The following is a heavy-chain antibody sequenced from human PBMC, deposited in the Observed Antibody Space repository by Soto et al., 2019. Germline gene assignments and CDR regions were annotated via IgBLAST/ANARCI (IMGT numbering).Heavy chain of an antibody. D-gene: IGHD4-17*01. J-gene: IGHJ4*02. CDR1: GFTFSTYA. CDR3: ASGTATTVTTVIDY. CDR2: ISSGGTNT. Sequence: GGSLRLSCAASGFTFSTYATSWVRQAPGRGLEWVSAISSGGTNTYYADSVKGRFTISRDNSKNTLYLQMNSLRAEDTAVYYCASGTATTVTTVIDYWGQGTLVTVSS. V-gene: IGHV3-23*01.